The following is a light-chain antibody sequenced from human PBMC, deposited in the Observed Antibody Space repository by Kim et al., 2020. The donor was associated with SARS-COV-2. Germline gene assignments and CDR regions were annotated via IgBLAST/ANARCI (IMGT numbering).Light chain of an antibody. CDR2: DAS. J-gene: IGKJ4*01. CDR3: QQYTSFPLT. Sequence: DIQMTQSPSTLSASVGDRVTITCRASQSISRYLAWYQQKPGKAPKLLIFDASDLGSGVPSRFSGSGSGTEFTLTISGLQPDDFATYYCQQYTSFPLTFGGGTKVDIK. CDR1: QSISRY. V-gene: IGKV1-5*01.